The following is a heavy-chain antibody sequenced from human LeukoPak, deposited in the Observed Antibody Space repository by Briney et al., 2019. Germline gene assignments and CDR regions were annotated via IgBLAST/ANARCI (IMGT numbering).Heavy chain of an antibody. CDR3: ASRTTLEWSYN. CDR1: GGTFSSYA. CDR2: INPIFGTA. J-gene: IGHJ4*02. V-gene: IGHV1-69*05. D-gene: IGHD3-3*01. Sequence: SVKVSCKASGGTFSSYAISWVRQAPGLGLEWMGGINPIFGTANYAQKFQGRVTITTDESTSTAYMELSSLRSEDTAVYYRASRTTLEWSYNWGQGTLVTISS.